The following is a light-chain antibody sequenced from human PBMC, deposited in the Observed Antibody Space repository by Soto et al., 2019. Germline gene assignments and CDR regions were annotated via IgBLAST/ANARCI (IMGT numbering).Light chain of an antibody. CDR3: QQLNSFPIP. CDR1: QGIANF. CDR2: AAS. J-gene: IGKJ3*01. Sequence: IQLTQSPSSLSASVGDRVTLSCRASQGIANFLAWYQQKPAQAPKLLIYAASTLQSGVPSRFSGSGSGTDFTLTISRLQPEDFATYYCQQLNSFPIPFGPGTKVDIK. V-gene: IGKV1-9*01.